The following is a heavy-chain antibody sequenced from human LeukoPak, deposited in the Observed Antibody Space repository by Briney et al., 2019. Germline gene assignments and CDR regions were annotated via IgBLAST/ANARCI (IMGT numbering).Heavy chain of an antibody. CDR1: GFTFSSYW. CDR3: AGLATVTSFYYFDY. V-gene: IGHV3-7*01. J-gene: IGHJ4*02. Sequence: GGSLRLSCAASGFTFSSYWMSWVRQAPGKGLEWVANIKQDGSEKYYVDSVKGRFTISRDNAKNSLYLQMNSLRAEDTAVYYCAGLATVTSFYYFDYWGQGTLVTVSS. D-gene: IGHD4-17*01. CDR2: IKQDGSEK.